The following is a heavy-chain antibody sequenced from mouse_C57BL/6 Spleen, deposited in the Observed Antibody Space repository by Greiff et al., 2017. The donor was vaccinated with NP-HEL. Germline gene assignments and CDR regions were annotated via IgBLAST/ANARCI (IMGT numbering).Heavy chain of an antibody. J-gene: IGHJ4*01. CDR2: IRNRANGYTT. Sequence: EVQRVESGGGLVQPGGSLSLSCAASGFTFTDYYMSWVRQPPGQALEWLGFIRNRANGYTTEYSASVKGRFTISRDNSQSILYLQMNALRAEDSATYYCARSSYYRNFYAMDYWGQGTSVTVSS. CDR1: GFTFTDYY. D-gene: IGHD2-5*01. V-gene: IGHV7-3*01. CDR3: ARSSYYRNFYAMDY.